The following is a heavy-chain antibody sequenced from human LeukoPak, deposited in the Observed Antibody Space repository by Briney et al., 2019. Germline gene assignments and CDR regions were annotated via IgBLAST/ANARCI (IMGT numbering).Heavy chain of an antibody. CDR2: VYFSGST. D-gene: IGHD3-10*01. CDR1: GASLESINSY. J-gene: IGHJ4*02. Sequence: SETLSLTCTVSGASLESINSYWTWIRQPAGKGLEWIGRVYFSGSTTYNPSLKGRVTISVDTSRNQFSLHLSSVTAADTAVYYCARKTGYGSGSYYNYYFDYWGQGSLVTVSS. CDR3: ARKTGYGSGSYYNYYFDY. V-gene: IGHV4-61*02.